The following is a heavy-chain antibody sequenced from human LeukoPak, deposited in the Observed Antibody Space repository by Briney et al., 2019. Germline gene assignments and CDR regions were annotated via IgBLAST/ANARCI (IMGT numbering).Heavy chain of an antibody. V-gene: IGHV3-23*01. CDR3: ARDKSRATRPIFDY. CDR2: ISGSGDSA. CDR1: GFTFTTYA. D-gene: IGHD6-6*01. J-gene: IGHJ4*02. Sequence: GGSLRLSCAASGFTFTTYAMTWFRQAPGKGLEWVSFISGSGDSAYYADSVKGRFTISRDYSKNTLYLQMNNLRAEDTAIYYCARDKSRATRPIFDYWGQGTLVTVSS.